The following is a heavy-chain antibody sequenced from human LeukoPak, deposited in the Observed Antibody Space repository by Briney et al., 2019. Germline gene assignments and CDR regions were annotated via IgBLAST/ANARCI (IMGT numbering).Heavy chain of an antibody. D-gene: IGHD3-10*01. CDR3: GREGEYYYGSGSYYRDYYGMDV. CDR1: GFTVSSNY. CDR2: IYSCGST. Sequence: GGSLRLSCAASGFTVSSNYMSWVRQAPGKGLEWVSVIYSCGSTYYADSVKGRFTISRDNSKITLYLQMNSLRAEDTAVYYCGREGEYYYGSGSYYRDYYGMDVWGQGTTVTVSS. V-gene: IGHV3-66*01. J-gene: IGHJ6*02.